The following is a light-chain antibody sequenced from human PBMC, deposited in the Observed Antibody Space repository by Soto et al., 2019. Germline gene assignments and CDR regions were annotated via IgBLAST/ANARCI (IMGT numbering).Light chain of an antibody. V-gene: IGKV3-15*01. Sequence: EMVMTQSPATLSVSLGERDTLSCRASQSVRTKLVWYQQKPGKAPMLLIYGASTRATGITARFSGSGSGTEVTPTISNQQPEDFAVYYCQQHDQGWLFGQGPKVEIK. CDR1: QSVRTK. J-gene: IGKJ1*01. CDR2: GAS. CDR3: QQHDQGWL.